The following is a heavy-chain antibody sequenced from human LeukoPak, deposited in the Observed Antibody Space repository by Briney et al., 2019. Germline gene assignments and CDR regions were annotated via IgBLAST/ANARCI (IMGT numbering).Heavy chain of an antibody. Sequence: GGSLRLSCAASGFTFSSYSMNWVRQAPGKGLEWVPSISSSSSYIYYADSVKGRFTISRDNAKNSLYLQMNSLRAEDTALYYCAKGLGYCTNGVCFGFDYWGQGTLVTVSS. CDR3: AKGLGYCTNGVCFGFDY. D-gene: IGHD2-8*01. CDR1: GFTFSSYS. V-gene: IGHV3-21*04. J-gene: IGHJ4*02. CDR2: ISSSSSYI.